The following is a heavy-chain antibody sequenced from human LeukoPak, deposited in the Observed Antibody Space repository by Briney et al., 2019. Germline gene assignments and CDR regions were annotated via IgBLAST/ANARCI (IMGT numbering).Heavy chain of an antibody. J-gene: IGHJ4*02. Sequence: GGSVRLSCVASGFAFSSYGMHWVLQAPGKGLEWVAVISYDGSNKYYADSVKGRFTISRDNSKNTLYLQMNSLRAEDTAVYYCARDGGDGGQGAVVTVSS. CDR3: ARDGGD. CDR2: ISYDGSNK. D-gene: IGHD2-21*02. V-gene: IGHV3-30*03. CDR1: GFAFSSYG.